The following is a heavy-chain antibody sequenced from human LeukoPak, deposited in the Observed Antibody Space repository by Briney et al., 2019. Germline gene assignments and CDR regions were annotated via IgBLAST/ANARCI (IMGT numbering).Heavy chain of an antibody. J-gene: IGHJ4*02. V-gene: IGHV3-7*01. CDR1: GFTFSNYW. CDR3: ARGGSSGYYSQSKFDY. Sequence: GGSLRLSCGASGFTFSNYWMTWVRQAPGKGLEWVANIRQDGSEKYCVDSVKGRFTISRDNAKNSLYLQMSSLRAEDTAVYYCARGGSSGYYSQSKFDYWGQGTLVTVSS. CDR2: IRQDGSEK. D-gene: IGHD3-22*01.